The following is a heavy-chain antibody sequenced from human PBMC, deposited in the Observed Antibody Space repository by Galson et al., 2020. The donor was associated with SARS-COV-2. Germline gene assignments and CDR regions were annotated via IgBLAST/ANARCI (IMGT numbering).Heavy chain of an antibody. CDR1: GFAFSNYW. CDR2: IKSDGSII. D-gene: IGHD3-16*01. V-gene: IGHV3-74*01. J-gene: IGHJ4*02. Sequence: GESLKISCAASGFAFSNYWMHWVRQAPGKGLVWVSRIKSDGSIISYADSVQGRFTISRDNAKNTLYLQMNSLRAEDTAVYYCAGALAFWGQGTLVTVAS. CDR3: AGALAF.